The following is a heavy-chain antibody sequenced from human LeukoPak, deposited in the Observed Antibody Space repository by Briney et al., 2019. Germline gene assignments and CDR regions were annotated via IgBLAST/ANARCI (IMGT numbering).Heavy chain of an antibody. CDR3: ARLTMVRGVINPSGY. V-gene: IGHV5-51*01. J-gene: IGHJ4*02. CDR2: IYPGDSDT. Sequence: GESLKISCKGSGYSFTSYWIGWVRQMPGKGLEWMGIIYPGDSDTRYSPSFQGQVTISADKSISTAYLQWSSLKASDTAMYYCARLTMVRGVINPSGYWGQGTLVTVSS. CDR1: GYSFTSYW. D-gene: IGHD3-10*01.